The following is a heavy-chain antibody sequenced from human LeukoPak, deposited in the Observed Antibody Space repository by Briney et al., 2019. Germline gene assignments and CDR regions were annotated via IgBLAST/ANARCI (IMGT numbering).Heavy chain of an antibody. D-gene: IGHD3-3*01. J-gene: IGHJ3*02. CDR2: INPSGGST. CDR3: ARVRFLEWLDAFDI. CDR1: GYTFTSYY. V-gene: IGHV1-46*01. Sequence: GASVKVSCKASGYTFTSYYMHWVRQAPGQGLEWMGIINPSGGSTSYTQKFQGRVTMTRDTSISTAYMELSRLRSDDTAVYYCARVRFLEWLDAFDIWGQGTMVTVSS.